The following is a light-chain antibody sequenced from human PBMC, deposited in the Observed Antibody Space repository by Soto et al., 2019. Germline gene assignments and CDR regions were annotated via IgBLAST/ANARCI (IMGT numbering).Light chain of an antibody. CDR1: QPFSSN. J-gene: IGKJ5*01. CDR2: GVS. V-gene: IGKV3-15*01. CDR3: QQYNNWPRT. Sequence: EIVMMQSPATLSVSPGESVTLSCRSSQPFSSNLAWYQHKPGQAPRLLIYGVSTRDTGVPDRFSGSASGTEFTLTISSLQSEDFAVYYCQQYNNWPRTFGQGTRLEIK.